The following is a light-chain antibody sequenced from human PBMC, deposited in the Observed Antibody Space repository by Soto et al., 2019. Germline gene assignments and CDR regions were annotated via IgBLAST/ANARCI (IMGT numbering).Light chain of an antibody. CDR2: DAS. CDR1: QSVHTY. J-gene: IGKJ2*01. Sequence: ETVLTQSPATLSLSPGERATLSCRASQSVHTYLAWYQQKAGQAPRLLIYDASNRATGIPARFSGSGSGTDFTLTISSLEPEDCAVYYCHQRSNWPPYTFGPGTNVDIK. V-gene: IGKV3-11*01. CDR3: HQRSNWPPYT.